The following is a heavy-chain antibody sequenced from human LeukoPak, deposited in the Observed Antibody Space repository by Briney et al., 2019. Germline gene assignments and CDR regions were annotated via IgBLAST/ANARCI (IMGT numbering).Heavy chain of an antibody. V-gene: IGHV3-30-3*01. CDR3: ARETGSAVGSTDFDY. CDR2: ISYDGSNK. D-gene: IGHD4-17*01. Sequence: TGGSLRLSCAASGFTFSSYAIHWVRQAPGKGLEWVAVISYDGSNKYYADSVKGRFTISRDNSKNTLYLQMNGLRAEDTAVYYCARETGSAVGSTDFDYWGQGTLVTVSS. J-gene: IGHJ4*02. CDR1: GFTFSSYA.